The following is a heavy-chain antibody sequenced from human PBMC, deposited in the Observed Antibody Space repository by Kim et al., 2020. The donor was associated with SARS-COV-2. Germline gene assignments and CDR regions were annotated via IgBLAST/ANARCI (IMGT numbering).Heavy chain of an antibody. V-gene: IGHV4-34*01. J-gene: IGHJ5*02. D-gene: IGHD3-10*01. CDR3: ARGVLLWFCELLSQRDWFDP. Sequence: SRVTISVDTSKNQFSLKLSSVTAADTAVYYCARGVLLWFCELLSQRDWFDPWGQGTLVTVSS.